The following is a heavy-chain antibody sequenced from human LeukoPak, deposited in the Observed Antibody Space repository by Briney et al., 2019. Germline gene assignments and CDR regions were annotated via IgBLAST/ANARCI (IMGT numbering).Heavy chain of an antibody. J-gene: IGHJ4*02. D-gene: IGHD2-2*01. CDR3: VKVAVQTQVVPAAIFFDY. CDR2: ISSNGGST. V-gene: IGHV3-64*01. CDR1: GFTFSSYA. Sequence: SGGSLRLSCAASGFTFSSYAMHWFRQAPGKGLEYVSAISSNGGSTYYANSVKGRFTISRDNSKDTLYLQMNSLSAEDTAVYYCVKVAVQTQVVPAAIFFDYWGQGTLVTVSS.